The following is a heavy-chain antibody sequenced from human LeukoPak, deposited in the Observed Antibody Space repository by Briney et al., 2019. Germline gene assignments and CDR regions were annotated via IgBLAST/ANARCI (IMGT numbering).Heavy chain of an antibody. CDR1: GGSISSSSYY. J-gene: IGHJ2*01. CDR2: IYYSGST. D-gene: IGHD5-24*01. V-gene: IGHV4-39*01. CDR3: ELGGYNSGYFDL. Sequence: SETLSLTCTVSGGSISSSSYYWGWIRQPPGKGLEWIGSIYYSGSTYYNPSLKSRVTISVDTSKNQFSLKLSSVTAADTAVYYYELGGYNSGYFDLWGRGTLVTVSS.